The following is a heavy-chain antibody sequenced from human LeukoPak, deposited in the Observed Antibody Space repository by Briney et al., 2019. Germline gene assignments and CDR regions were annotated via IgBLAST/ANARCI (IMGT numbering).Heavy chain of an antibody. CDR2: IYHSGST. Sequence: SETLSLTCAVSGGSISSSNWWSWVSQPPGKGLEWIGEIYHSGSTNYNPSLKSRVTISVDKSKNQFSLKLSSVTAADTAVYYCASLYGSGSYGYYGMDVWGKGTTVTVSS. D-gene: IGHD3-10*01. V-gene: IGHV4-4*02. CDR1: GGSISSSNW. CDR3: ASLYGSGSYGYYGMDV. J-gene: IGHJ6*04.